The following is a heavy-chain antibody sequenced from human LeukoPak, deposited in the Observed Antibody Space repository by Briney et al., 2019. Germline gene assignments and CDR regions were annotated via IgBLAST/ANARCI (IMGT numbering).Heavy chain of an antibody. Sequence: GASVKVSCKVSGYTLTEVSMRWVRQAPGKGLEWVGGFDPEDGETIYAQKFQGRVTMTEDTSTDTAYMELSGLRSEDTAVYYCATIYCSGGSCYSRRHAFDIWGQGTMVTVSS. CDR3: ATIYCSGGSCYSRRHAFDI. CDR1: GYTLTEVS. CDR2: FDPEDGET. J-gene: IGHJ3*02. V-gene: IGHV1-24*01. D-gene: IGHD2-15*01.